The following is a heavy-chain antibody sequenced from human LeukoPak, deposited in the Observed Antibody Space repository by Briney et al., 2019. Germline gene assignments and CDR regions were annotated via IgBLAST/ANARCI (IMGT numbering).Heavy chain of an antibody. CDR3: AKSKEDCCGSFDP. CDR1: GFTFSSYW. D-gene: IGHD2-15*01. Sequence: GGSLRLSCAASGFTFSSYWMHWVRQAPGKGLEWVSSISTRSTYIYYADSLKGRFTISRDNAKNSLYLQMNSLRAEDTAIYYCAKSKEDCCGSFDPWGQGTLVTVSS. CDR2: ISTRSTYI. V-gene: IGHV3-21*04. J-gene: IGHJ5*02.